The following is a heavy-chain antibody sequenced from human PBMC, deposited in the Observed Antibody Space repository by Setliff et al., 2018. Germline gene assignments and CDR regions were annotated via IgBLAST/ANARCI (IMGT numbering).Heavy chain of an antibody. J-gene: IGHJ5*02. CDR2: ISSTITST. CDR3: ARDGLGPGPTQA. V-gene: IGHV3-23*01. D-gene: IGHD1-1*01. CDR1: GFTFSSSA. Sequence: GGSLRLSCAASGFTFSSSAMAWVRQAPGKGLEWVSAISSTITSTYYADSVKGRFTISRDNSKNTLYLQMNSLRAEDTAVYYCARDGLGPGPTQAWGQGTLVTVSS.